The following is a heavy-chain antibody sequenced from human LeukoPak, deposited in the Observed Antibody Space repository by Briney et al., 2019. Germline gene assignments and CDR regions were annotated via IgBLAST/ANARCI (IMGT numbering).Heavy chain of an antibody. V-gene: IGHV3-33*07. Sequence: GGSLRLSCEGSGFTFSSYVMYWVRQAPGKGLEWVAVIWHDESNRYYADSVKGRFTISRDNPKNIMYLQMNSLGAEDTAVYYCARREAKVVSYGLDVWGKGTTVTVST. CDR3: ARREAKVVSYGLDV. CDR1: GFTFSSYV. D-gene: IGHD4/OR15-4a*01. CDR2: IWHDESNR. J-gene: IGHJ6*04.